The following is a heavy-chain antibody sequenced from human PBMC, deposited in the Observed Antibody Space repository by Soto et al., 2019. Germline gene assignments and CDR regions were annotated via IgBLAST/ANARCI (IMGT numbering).Heavy chain of an antibody. V-gene: IGHV1-69*13. CDR2: IIPIFGTA. Sequence: ASVKVSCKASGGTFSSYAVSWVRQAPGQGLEWMGGIIPIFGTANYAQKFQGRVTITADESTSTAYMELSSLRSEDTAVYYCARGSSPANYYDSSGSLGYWGQGTLVT. J-gene: IGHJ4*02. D-gene: IGHD3-22*01. CDR3: ARGSSPANYYDSSGSLGY. CDR1: GGTFSSYA.